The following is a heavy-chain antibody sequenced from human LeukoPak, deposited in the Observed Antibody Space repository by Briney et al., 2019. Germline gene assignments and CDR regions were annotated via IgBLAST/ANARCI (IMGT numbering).Heavy chain of an antibody. CDR3: AKGTHYYYYYMDV. Sequence: PGGSLRLSCAASGFTFSSYAMSWVRQAPGKGLEWVSAISGSGGSTYYADSVKGRFTISRDNSKNTLYPQMNSLRAEDTAVYYCAKGTHYYYYYMDVWGKGTTVTVSS. CDR1: GFTFSSYA. CDR2: ISGSGGST. J-gene: IGHJ6*03. V-gene: IGHV3-23*01.